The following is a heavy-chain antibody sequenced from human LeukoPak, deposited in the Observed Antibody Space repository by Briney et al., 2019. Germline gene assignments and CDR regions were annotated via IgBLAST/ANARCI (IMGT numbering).Heavy chain of an antibody. Sequence: GGSLRLSCAASGFTFSSYAMHWVRQAPGMGLEWVAVISYDGSNKYYADSVKGRFTISRDNSKNTLYLQMNSLRAEDTAVYYCARGGYYDSSGYYSYEHWGQGTLVTVSS. V-gene: IGHV3-30-3*01. D-gene: IGHD3-22*01. CDR2: ISYDGSNK. CDR3: ARGGYYDSSGYYSYEH. J-gene: IGHJ4*02. CDR1: GFTFSSYA.